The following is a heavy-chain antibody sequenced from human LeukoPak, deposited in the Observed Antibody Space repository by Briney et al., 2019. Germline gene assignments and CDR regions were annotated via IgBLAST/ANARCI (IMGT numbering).Heavy chain of an antibody. CDR3: SKDLPHTWAWALKY. J-gene: IGHJ4*02. CDR2: IKSKASGGTI. Sequence: GGSLRLSCTASGFIFTDAWMTWVRQAPGQGPEWVGRIKSKASGGTIDYASPVKGRFTISRDDSKNTLYLQMSSLRTDDTAVYYCSKDLPHTWAWALKYWGQGALVTVSS. V-gene: IGHV3-15*01. CDR1: GFIFTDAW. D-gene: IGHD3-9*01.